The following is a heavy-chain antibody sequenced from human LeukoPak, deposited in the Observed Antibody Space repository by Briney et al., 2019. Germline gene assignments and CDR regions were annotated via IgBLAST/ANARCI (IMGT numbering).Heavy chain of an antibody. J-gene: IGHJ6*02. CDR2: INHSGST. CDR3: AREVRSSSDERYYYYGMDV. CDR1: GGSFSGYY. V-gene: IGHV4-34*01. D-gene: IGHD6-13*01. Sequence: PSETLSLTCAVYGGSFSGYYWSWIRQPPGKGLEWIGEINHSGSTNYNPSLKSRVTISVDTSKNQFSLKLSSVTAADTAVYYCAREVRSSSDERYYYYGMDVWGQGTTVTVSS.